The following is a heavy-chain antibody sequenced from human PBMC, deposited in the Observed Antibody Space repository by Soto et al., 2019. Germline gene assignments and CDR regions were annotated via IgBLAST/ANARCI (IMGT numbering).Heavy chain of an antibody. V-gene: IGHV4-39*01. CDR2: IYYSGST. CDR3: ARLRRTKYYFDY. CDR1: GGSISSSSYY. Sequence: SETLSLTCTVSGGSISSSSYYWGWIRQPPGKGLEWIGSIYYSGSTYYNPSLKSRVTISVDTSKNQFSLKLSSVTAADTAVYYCARLRRTKYYFDYWGQGTLVTVSS. D-gene: IGHD3-16*01. J-gene: IGHJ4*02.